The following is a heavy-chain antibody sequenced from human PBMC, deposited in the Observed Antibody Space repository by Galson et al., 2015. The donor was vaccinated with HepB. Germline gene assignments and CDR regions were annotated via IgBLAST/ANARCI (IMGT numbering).Heavy chain of an antibody. CDR2: ISSNGGAQ. Sequence: SLRLSCAVSGLTFSDYDMHWVRQAPGKGLEWVALISSNGGAQYYGGSVKGRFTVSRDNFDNTLYLQMSGLRPEDTAVYYCAKDISITSGWYDGLDHWGQGTLVTVSS. CDR1: GLTFSDYD. J-gene: IGHJ4*02. D-gene: IGHD6-19*01. CDR3: AKDISITSGWYDGLDH. V-gene: IGHV3-30*18.